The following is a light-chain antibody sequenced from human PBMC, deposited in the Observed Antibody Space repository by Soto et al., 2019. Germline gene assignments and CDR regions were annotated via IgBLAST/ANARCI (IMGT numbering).Light chain of an antibody. CDR1: SSDVGGYNF. CDR2: EVN. Sequence: QSALTQPPSASGSPGQSVTISCTGTSSDVGGYNFVSWYQQQPGKAPKLMIYEVNKRPSGVPNRFSGSKSGNTASLTVSGLQAEDEADYYCSSYAGNNNRYVFGTGTKLTVL. CDR3: SSYAGNNNRYV. V-gene: IGLV2-8*01. J-gene: IGLJ1*01.